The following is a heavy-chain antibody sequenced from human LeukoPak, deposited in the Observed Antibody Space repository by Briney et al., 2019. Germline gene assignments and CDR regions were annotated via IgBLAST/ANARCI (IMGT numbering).Heavy chain of an antibody. V-gene: IGHV4-30-4*08. Sequence: PSETLSLTCTVSGGSISSGDYYWSWIRQPPGKGLEGIGYIYYSGSTYYTPSLKSRITISVDTSKDQFSLKRSSVAAADTAVYYCAKFGELSLWFDPWGQGTLVTVSS. J-gene: IGHJ5*02. CDR2: IYYSGST. CDR3: AKFGELSLWFDP. D-gene: IGHD3-10*01. CDR1: GGSISSGDYY.